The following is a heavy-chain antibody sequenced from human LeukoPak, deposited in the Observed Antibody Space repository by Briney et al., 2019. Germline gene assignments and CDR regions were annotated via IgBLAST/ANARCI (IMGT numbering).Heavy chain of an antibody. V-gene: IGHV3-23*01. D-gene: IGHD2-2*01. Sequence: GGSLRLSCAASGFTFSSYAMSWVRQAPGKGLEWVSAISGSGGSTYYADSVKGRFTISRDNSKNTLYLQMNSLRAEDTAVYYCAGRGVVVPAAHYWGQGTLVTVSS. CDR3: AGRGVVVPAAHY. CDR2: ISGSGGST. CDR1: GFTFSSYA. J-gene: IGHJ4*02.